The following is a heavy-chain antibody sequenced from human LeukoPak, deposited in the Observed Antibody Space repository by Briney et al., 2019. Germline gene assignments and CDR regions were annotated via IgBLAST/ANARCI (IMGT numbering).Heavy chain of an antibody. V-gene: IGHV5-51*01. CDR2: IYPGDSDT. Sequence: PGESLKISCKGSGYSFTTYWIGWVRQMPGKGLEWMGIIYPGDSDTRYSPSFQGQVTISADKSISTAYLQWSSLKASDTGVYYCARGRSGYSYGFDYWGQGTLVTVSS. D-gene: IGHD5-18*01. CDR3: ARGRSGYSYGFDY. CDR1: GYSFTTYW. J-gene: IGHJ4*02.